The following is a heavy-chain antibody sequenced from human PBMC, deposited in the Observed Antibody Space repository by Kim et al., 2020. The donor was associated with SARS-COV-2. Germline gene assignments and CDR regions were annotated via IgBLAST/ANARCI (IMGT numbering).Heavy chain of an antibody. V-gene: IGHV3-23*01. CDR3: AKESKYDFWSGYYTDY. Sequence: VMGRFTISRDNSKNTLYLPMNSLRAEDTAVYYCAKESKYDFWSGYYTDYWGQGTLVTVSS. D-gene: IGHD3-3*01. J-gene: IGHJ4*02.